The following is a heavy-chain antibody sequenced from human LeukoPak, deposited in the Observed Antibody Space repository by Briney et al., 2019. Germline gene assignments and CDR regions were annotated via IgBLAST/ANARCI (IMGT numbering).Heavy chain of an antibody. D-gene: IGHD3-22*01. Sequence: GGSLRLSCAASGFTFSSYGMHWVRQAPGKGLEWVAFIRYDGSNKYYADSVKGRFTISRDNSKNTLYLQMNSLRAEDTAVYYCARDAPHPKYYYDSSGHMPDYWGQGTLVTVSS. CDR2: IRYDGSNK. CDR1: GFTFSSYG. CDR3: ARDAPHPKYYYDSSGHMPDY. V-gene: IGHV3-30*02. J-gene: IGHJ4*02.